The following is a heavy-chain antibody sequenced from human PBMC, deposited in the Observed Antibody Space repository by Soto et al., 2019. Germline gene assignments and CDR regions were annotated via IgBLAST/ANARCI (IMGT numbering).Heavy chain of an antibody. D-gene: IGHD3-3*01. J-gene: IGHJ4*02. CDR3: GPLGNFGVVMGH. CDR2: ISRDGIGT. CDR1: GFTFTTYW. Sequence: EVQLVESGGGLVQPGGSLRLSCAASGFTFTTYWMHWVRQAPGKGLVWGSRISRDGIGTTYAESVKGRFTISRDNTKNTLYLQMNSLRVEDTAVYYCGPLGNFGVVMGHWGQGTLVTVSS. V-gene: IGHV3-74*03.